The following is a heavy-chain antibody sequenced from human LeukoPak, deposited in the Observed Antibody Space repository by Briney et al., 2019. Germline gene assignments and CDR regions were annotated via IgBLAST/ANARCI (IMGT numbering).Heavy chain of an antibody. D-gene: IGHD5-18*01. J-gene: IGHJ4*02. Sequence: PGGSLRLSCAASGFTFSSYAMSWVRQAPGKGLEWVSAISGSGGSTYYADSVKGRITISRDNSKNTLYLQMNSLRAEDTAVYYCAKGQLWLNYFDYWGQGTLVTVSS. CDR3: AKGQLWLNYFDY. CDR1: GFTFSSYA. CDR2: ISGSGGST. V-gene: IGHV3-23*01.